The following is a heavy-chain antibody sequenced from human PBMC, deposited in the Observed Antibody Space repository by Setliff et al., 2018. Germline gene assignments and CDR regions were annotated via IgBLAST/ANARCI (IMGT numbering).Heavy chain of an antibody. CDR1: GYTLTNYY. Sequence: ASVKVSCKASGYTLTNYYMHWVRQAPGQGLEWMGIINPSGGLTRYAQKFQGRVTMTRDTSTSTVYMEVSSLRSEDTAVYCCAREGVDIRSSTDYRYYMDVWGKGTTVTVSS. CDR3: AREGVDIRSSTDYRYYMDV. CDR2: INPSGGLT. J-gene: IGHJ6*03. V-gene: IGHV1-46*01. D-gene: IGHD5-12*01.